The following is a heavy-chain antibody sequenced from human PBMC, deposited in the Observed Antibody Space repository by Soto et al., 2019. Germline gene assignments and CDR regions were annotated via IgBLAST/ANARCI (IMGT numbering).Heavy chain of an antibody. CDR3: ARHGATIVATAGKQKYYYYGMDV. V-gene: IGHV1-69*13. CDR1: GGTFTSYA. D-gene: IGHD5-12*01. Sequence: ASVKVACKASGGTFTSYAISWVRQAPGQGLEWMGGVIPIFGTANYAQKVQGRVTITADEATSTAYMELGSMRCEDTAVYYCARHGATIVATAGKQKYYYYGMDVWGQGTTVTVAS. CDR2: VIPIFGTA. J-gene: IGHJ6*02.